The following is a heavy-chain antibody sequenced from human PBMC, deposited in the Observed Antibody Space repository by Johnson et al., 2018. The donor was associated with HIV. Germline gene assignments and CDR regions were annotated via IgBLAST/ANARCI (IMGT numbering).Heavy chain of an antibody. CDR2: ITYDGRNK. CDR3: VRDQGSGWPTNAFDI. J-gene: IGHJ3*02. D-gene: IGHD6-19*01. Sequence: QVQLVESGGGVMQPGKSLRLSCEASGFTFRSYAMHWVRQAPGQGLEWVAVITYDGRNKYYTDSVKGRFIISRDNSKNMTNLQMNGLSDEDTADYYCVRDQGSGWPTNAFDIWGRGTRVTVSS. CDR1: GFTFRSYA. V-gene: IGHV3-30*04.